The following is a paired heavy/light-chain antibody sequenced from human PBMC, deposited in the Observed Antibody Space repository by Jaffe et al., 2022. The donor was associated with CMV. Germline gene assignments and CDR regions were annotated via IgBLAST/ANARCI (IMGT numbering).Light chain of an antibody. CDR2: GVS. CDR3: QQYGSSPRT. V-gene: IGKV3-20*01. Sequence: EIVLTQSPGTLSLSPGERATLSCRASQSISSSYLAWYQQRPGQAPRLLIYGVSSRATGIPDRFSGSGSGTDFTLTISRLEPEDFAVYYCQQYGSSPRTFGQGTKLEIK. CDR1: QSISSSY. J-gene: IGKJ2*01.
Heavy chain of an antibody. CDR2: INPNTGGT. V-gene: IGHV1-2*02. Sequence: QVQLVQSGTEVKKPGASLKVSCEASGYTFTAYYIHWVRQAPGQGLEWMGWINPNTGGTNFAQKFQGRVTMTRDTSFTTAYMELSRLTSDDTAVYYCARDSSYSSSFGWFDPWGQGTLITVSS. J-gene: IGHJ5*02. CDR1: GYTFTAYY. D-gene: IGHD6-13*01. CDR3: ARDSSYSSSFGWFDP.